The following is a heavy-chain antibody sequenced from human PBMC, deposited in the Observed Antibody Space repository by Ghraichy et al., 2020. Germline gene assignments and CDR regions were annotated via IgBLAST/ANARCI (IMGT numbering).Heavy chain of an antibody. CDR3: ARDRSIAAAGTEAELEY. J-gene: IGHJ4*02. D-gene: IGHD6-13*01. Sequence: AESLRLSCAASGFTFSSYGMHWVRQAPGKGLEWVAVIWYDGSNKYYADSVKGRFTISRDNSKNTLYLQMNSLRAEDTAVYYCARDRSIAAAGTEAELEYWGQGTLVTVSS. V-gene: IGHV3-33*01. CDR1: GFTFSSYG. CDR2: IWYDGSNK.